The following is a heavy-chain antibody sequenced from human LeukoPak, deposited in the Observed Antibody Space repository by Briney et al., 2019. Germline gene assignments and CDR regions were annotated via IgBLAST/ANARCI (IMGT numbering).Heavy chain of an antibody. CDR3: ARKMTTVTYGYYYYMDV. CDR2: ISGSGGST. V-gene: IGHV3-23*01. Sequence: GGSLRLSCAASGVTFSSYAMSWVRQAPGKGLEWVSAISGSGGSTYYADSVKGRFTISRDNSKNTLYLQMNSLRAEDTAVYYCARKMTTVTYGYYYYMDVWGKGTTVTVSS. CDR1: GVTFSSYA. J-gene: IGHJ6*03. D-gene: IGHD4-17*01.